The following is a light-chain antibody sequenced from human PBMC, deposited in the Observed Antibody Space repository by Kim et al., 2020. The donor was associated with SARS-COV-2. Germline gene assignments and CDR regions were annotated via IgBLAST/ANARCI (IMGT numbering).Light chain of an antibody. V-gene: IGLV3-1*01. CDR1: KLGDKY. Sequence: SYELTQPPSVSVSPGQTASITCSGDKLGDKYACWYQKKPGQSPVLVIYQDIKRPSGIPERFSGSNSGNTATLTISGTQAMDEADYYCQAWDSSTAVFGGGTKLTVL. CDR3: QAWDSSTAV. CDR2: QDI. J-gene: IGLJ2*01.